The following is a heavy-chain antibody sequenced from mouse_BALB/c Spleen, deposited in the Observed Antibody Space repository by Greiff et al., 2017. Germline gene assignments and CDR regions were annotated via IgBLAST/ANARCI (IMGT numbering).Heavy chain of an antibody. V-gene: IGHV2-6-4*01. J-gene: IGHJ4*01. CDR3: TTKSYCRNESGAMAY. CDR2: IWGGGST. Sequence: VQLQQSGPGLVAPSQSLSITCTVSGFSLSRYSVYWVRQPPGKGQEWLGKIWGGGSTDYNSALKSRLSISKDNSMSQVFLKMKSLQTDDTAMYYCTTKSYCRNESGAMAYWGQGTSVTVSA. D-gene: IGHD2-14*01. CDR1: GFSLSRYS.